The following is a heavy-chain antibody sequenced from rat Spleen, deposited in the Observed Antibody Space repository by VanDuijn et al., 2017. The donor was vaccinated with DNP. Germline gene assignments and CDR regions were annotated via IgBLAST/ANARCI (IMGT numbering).Heavy chain of an antibody. V-gene: IGHV5S11*01. CDR3: AKAGGYSPWYFDY. J-gene: IGHJ2*01. Sequence: EVQLVESGGGLVQPGRSTKLSCAASGFTFSNYYMAWVRQAPTKGLEWVAAISTGGGNTYYRDSVKGRFTISRDNAKSTLYLQMDSLRSEETATYYCAKAGGYSPWYFDYWGQGVMVTVSS. D-gene: IGHD1-11*01. CDR1: GFTFSNYY. CDR2: ISTGGGNT.